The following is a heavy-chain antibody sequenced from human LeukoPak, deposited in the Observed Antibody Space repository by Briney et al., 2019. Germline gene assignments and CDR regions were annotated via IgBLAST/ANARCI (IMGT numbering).Heavy chain of an antibody. CDR2: ISYDGSKK. Sequence: GGSLRLSCAASAFTFCSFAMHRDPPAPGKGLEWVAVISYDGSKKYYANSVRGRFTISRDNSNNSTYLQVNSLRAEDTAVYYCARDSPYDASGTLGYWGQGILVTVSS. D-gene: IGHD3-16*01. J-gene: IGHJ4*02. CDR3: ARDSPYDASGTLGY. V-gene: IGHV3-30-3*01. CDR1: AFTFCSFA.